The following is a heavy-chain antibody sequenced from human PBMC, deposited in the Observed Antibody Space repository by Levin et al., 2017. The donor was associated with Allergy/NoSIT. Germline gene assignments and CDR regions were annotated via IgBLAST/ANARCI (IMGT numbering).Heavy chain of an antibody. J-gene: IGHJ6*02. D-gene: IGHD3-3*01. CDR2: ISGSGGST. Sequence: GGSLRLSCAASGFTFSSYAMSWVRQAPGKGLEWVSAISGSGGSTYYADSVKGRFTISRDNSKNTLYLQMNSLRAEDTAVYYCAKGLHYYDFWSGYSGPLVLVDGMDVWGQGTTVTVSS. CDR3: AKGLHYYDFWSGYSGPLVLVDGMDV. V-gene: IGHV3-23*01. CDR1: GFTFSSYA.